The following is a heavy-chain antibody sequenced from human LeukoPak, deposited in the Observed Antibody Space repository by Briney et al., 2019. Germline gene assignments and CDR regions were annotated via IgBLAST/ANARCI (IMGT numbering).Heavy chain of an antibody. Sequence: GGSLRLSCAASGFTFSDYYMSWIRQAPGKGLEWVSYISSSGSTIYYADSVKGRFTISRGKAKNSLYLQMNSLRAEDTAVYYCARDLLYDSSGIFDYWGQGTLVTVSS. D-gene: IGHD3-22*01. CDR1: GFTFSDYY. V-gene: IGHV3-11*04. CDR3: ARDLLYDSSGIFDY. CDR2: ISSSGSTI. J-gene: IGHJ4*02.